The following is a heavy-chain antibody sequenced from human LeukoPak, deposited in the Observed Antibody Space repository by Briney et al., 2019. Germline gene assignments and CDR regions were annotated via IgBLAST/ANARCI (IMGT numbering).Heavy chain of an antibody. CDR1: GFTVSSNY. Sequence: GSLRLSCAASGFTVSSNYMNWVRQAPGKGLEWVSVIYNGVSIHYADSVKGRFTISSDNSKNTVYLQMNSLRAEDTAVYYCILTTVTTSVEYWGQGTLVTVSS. CDR3: ILTTVTTSVEY. D-gene: IGHD4-17*01. J-gene: IGHJ4*02. CDR2: IYNGVSI. V-gene: IGHV3-53*01.